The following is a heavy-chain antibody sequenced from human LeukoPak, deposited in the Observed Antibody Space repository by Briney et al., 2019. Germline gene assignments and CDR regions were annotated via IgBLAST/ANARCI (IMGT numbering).Heavy chain of an antibody. Sequence: SETLSLTCTVSGGSINSYYWSWIRQPPGKGLEWIGYISYSGRTSYNPSLKSRVTMSIDTSKNQFSLNLTSVTAADTAVYYCARDYYWGQGTLVTVSS. CDR1: GGSINSYY. CDR2: ISYSGRT. J-gene: IGHJ4*02. V-gene: IGHV4-59*01. CDR3: ARDYY.